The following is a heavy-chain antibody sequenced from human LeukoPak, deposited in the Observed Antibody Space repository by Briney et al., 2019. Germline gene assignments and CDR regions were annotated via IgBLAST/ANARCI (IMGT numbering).Heavy chain of an antibody. CDR1: GGSISSYY. CDR3: ARGRLARSPYFDY. CDR2: IYYSGSA. V-gene: IGHV4-59*01. J-gene: IGHJ4*02. Sequence: SETLSLTCTVSGGSISSYYWSWIRQPPGKGLEWIGYIYYSGSADYNPSLKSRVTISVETSKNQFSLNLSSVTAADTAVYYCARGRLARSPYFDYWGQGTLVTVSS. D-gene: IGHD6-19*01.